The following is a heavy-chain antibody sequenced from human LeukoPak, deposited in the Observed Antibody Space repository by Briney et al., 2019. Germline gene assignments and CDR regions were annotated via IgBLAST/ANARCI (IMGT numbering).Heavy chain of an antibody. CDR2: ISGGGGTI. D-gene: IGHD4-11*01. Sequence: PGGSLRLSSAASGGTVSGYGMNWVRQAPGKGLEWVSSISGGGGTIHYADSLKGRFTMSRDNAKNSLYLQMNSLRAEDTAVYYCARGYSNPPLEYWGQGTLVTVSS. CDR3: ARGYSNPPLEY. CDR1: GGTVSGYG. V-gene: IGHV3-48*01. J-gene: IGHJ4*02.